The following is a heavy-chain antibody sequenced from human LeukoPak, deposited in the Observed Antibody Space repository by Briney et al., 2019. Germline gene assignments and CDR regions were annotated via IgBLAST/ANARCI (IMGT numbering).Heavy chain of an antibody. D-gene: IGHD6-13*01. J-gene: IGHJ4*02. Sequence: PPETLSLTCTVSGGSISSYYWSWIRQPPGKGLEWIGYIYCSGSTNYNPSLKSRVTISVDTSKNQFSLKLSSVTAADTAVYYCARHPAAAAPGYWGQGTLVTVSS. CDR3: ARHPAAAAPGY. CDR1: GGSISSYY. CDR2: IYCSGST. V-gene: IGHV4-59*08.